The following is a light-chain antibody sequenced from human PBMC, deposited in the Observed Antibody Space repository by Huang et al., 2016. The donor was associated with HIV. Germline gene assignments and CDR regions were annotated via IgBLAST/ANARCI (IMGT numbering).Light chain of an antibody. CDR1: QSVSSN. CDR3: QQYNNWPLT. Sequence: ERVMTQSPATLSVSPGERATLSCRASQSVSSNVAWYQQKPGQPPRLLIYGASTRATGIPARFGGSGSGTELTLTISSLQSEDFAVYYCQQYNNWPLTFGGGTKVEIK. CDR2: GAS. J-gene: IGKJ4*01. V-gene: IGKV3-15*01.